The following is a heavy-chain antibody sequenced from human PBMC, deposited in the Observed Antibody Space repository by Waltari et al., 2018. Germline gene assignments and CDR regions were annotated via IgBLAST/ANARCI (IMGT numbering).Heavy chain of an antibody. J-gene: IGHJ6*02. CDR2: ISHDGSNK. CDR3: ARQIDSTGLLYYYGMDV. V-gene: IGHV3-30-3*01. D-gene: IGHD3-22*01. Sequence: QVQLVESGGGVVQPGRSLRLSCAASGFTFSSYAMHWVRQAPGKGLEWVAVISHDGSNKYYADSVKGRFTISRDNSKNTLYLQMNSLRAEDTAVYYCARQIDSTGLLYYYGMDVWGQGTTVTVSS. CDR1: GFTFSSYA.